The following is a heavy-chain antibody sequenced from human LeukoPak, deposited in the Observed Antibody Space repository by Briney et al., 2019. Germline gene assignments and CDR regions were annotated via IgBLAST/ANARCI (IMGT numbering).Heavy chain of an antibody. J-gene: IGHJ3*02. CDR2: IRYDGSNK. CDR1: GFTFSSYG. CDR3: AKDLSWYSGSYYGAFDI. Sequence: PGGSLRLSCAASGFTFSSYGMHWVRQAPGKGLEWVAFIRYDGSNKYYADSVKGRFTISRDNSKNTLYLQMNSLRAEDTAVYYCAKDLSWYSGSYYGAFDIWGQGTMVTVSS. V-gene: IGHV3-30*02. D-gene: IGHD1-26*01.